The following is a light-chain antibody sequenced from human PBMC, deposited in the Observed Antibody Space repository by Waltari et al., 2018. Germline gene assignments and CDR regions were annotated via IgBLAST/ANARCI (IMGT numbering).Light chain of an antibody. V-gene: IGLV3-21*02. CDR3: QVWDNFIDHPV. CDR2: DDN. Sequence: SIILTQPPSLSVAPGQTARIACGGKNIGTSSVHWYQQKPAQAPILVIYDDNDRPSGIPERFSGSTSGNTATLTIRRVDPGDEAAYYCQVWDNFIDHPVFGGGTKLTVL. CDR1: NIGTSS. J-gene: IGLJ2*01.